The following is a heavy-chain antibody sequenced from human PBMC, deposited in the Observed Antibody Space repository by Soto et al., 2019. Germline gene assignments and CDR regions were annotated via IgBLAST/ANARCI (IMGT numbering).Heavy chain of an antibody. CDR1: GGSFSGYY. D-gene: IGHD1-26*01. Sequence: PSETLSLTCAVYGGSFSGYYWSWIRQPPGKGLEWIGEINHSGSTNYNPSLKSRVTISVDTSKNQFSLSLRSVTAADTAVYFCSRSFRVGSTPPSLDYWGQGTLVTV. V-gene: IGHV4-34*01. CDR2: INHSGST. J-gene: IGHJ4*02. CDR3: SRSFRVGSTPPSLDY.